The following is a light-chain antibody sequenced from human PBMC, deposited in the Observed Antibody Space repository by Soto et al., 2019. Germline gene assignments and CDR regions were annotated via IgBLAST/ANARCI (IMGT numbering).Light chain of an antibody. V-gene: IGLV1-40*01. Sequence: QSVLTQPPSVSGAPGQRVTISCTGSGSNIGAGYDVHWYQQLPGTAPKLVIYGNRNRPSGVPDRFSGSKSGTSASLAITGLQAEDEADYYCQSYDSSLSGSKVVFGGGTKVTVL. J-gene: IGLJ2*01. CDR3: QSYDSSLSGSKVV. CDR2: GNR. CDR1: GSNIGAGYD.